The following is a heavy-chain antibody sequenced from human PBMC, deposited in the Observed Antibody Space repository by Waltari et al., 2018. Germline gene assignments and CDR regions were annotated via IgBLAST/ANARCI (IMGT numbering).Heavy chain of an antibody. Sequence: EGQLVESGGGLVQPGRSLRLSCTGSGFAFRDYTMTWIHQAPGKGLEYIGLIRTYDYGETTHYAASVQGRFTISRDDSKRIAYLHMNSLKTEDAGTYYCASDTVSLGYYDYWGQGTLVTVSS. D-gene: IGHD3-16*01. CDR3: ASDTVSLGYYDY. J-gene: IGHJ4*02. CDR1: GFAFRDYT. V-gene: IGHV3-49*03. CDR2: IRTYDYGETT.